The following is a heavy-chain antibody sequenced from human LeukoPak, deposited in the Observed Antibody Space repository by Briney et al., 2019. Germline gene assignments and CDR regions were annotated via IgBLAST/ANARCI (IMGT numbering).Heavy chain of an antibody. Sequence: GGSLRLSCAASGFTFDDYAMHWVRLAPGKGLEWVSGISWNSGSIGYADSVKGRFTISRDNAKNSLYLQMNSLRAEDTALYYCAKDGGGSYLHIDYWGQGTLVTVSS. V-gene: IGHV3-9*01. J-gene: IGHJ4*02. D-gene: IGHD1-26*01. CDR2: ISWNSGSI. CDR1: GFTFDDYA. CDR3: AKDGGGSYLHIDY.